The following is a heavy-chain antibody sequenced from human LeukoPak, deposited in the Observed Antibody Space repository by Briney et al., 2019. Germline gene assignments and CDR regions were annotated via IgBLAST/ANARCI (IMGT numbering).Heavy chain of an antibody. CDR3: ARDGLWFGELLSA. Sequence: SETLSLTCAVYGGSFSGYYWSWIRQPPGKGLEWIGEINHSGSTNYNPSLKSRVTISVDTSKNQFSLKLSSVTAADTAVYYCARDGLWFGELLSAWGQGTLVTVSS. D-gene: IGHD3-10*01. CDR1: GGSFSGYY. V-gene: IGHV4-34*01. J-gene: IGHJ5*02. CDR2: INHSGST.